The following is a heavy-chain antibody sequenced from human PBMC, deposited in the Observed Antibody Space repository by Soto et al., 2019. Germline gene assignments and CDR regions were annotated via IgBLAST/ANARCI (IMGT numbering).Heavy chain of an antibody. Sequence: QVQLVQSGAEVKKPGASVKVSCKASGYTFTSYGISWVRQAPGQGLEWMGWISAYNGNTNYAQKLQGRVTMTTDTSTSTAYMELRSLRSDDTAVYYCVRVRWGYDSSGYRQNDYWGQGTLVTVSS. J-gene: IGHJ4*02. CDR3: VRVRWGYDSSGYRQNDY. CDR1: GYTFTSYG. CDR2: ISAYNGNT. V-gene: IGHV1-18*01. D-gene: IGHD3-22*01.